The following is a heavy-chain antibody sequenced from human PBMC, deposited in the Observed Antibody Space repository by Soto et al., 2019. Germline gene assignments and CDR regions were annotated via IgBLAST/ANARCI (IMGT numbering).Heavy chain of an antibody. Sequence: GGSLRLSCAASGFTVSSNYMNWVRQAPGKGLEWVSLIYSGGSTYYADSVKGRFTISRDNSKNTLYLQMNSLRDEDTAVYYCARDRGYSSVLGYGLEVWGQGTTVTVSS. CDR2: IYSGGST. D-gene: IGHD6-19*01. V-gene: IGHV3-53*01. J-gene: IGHJ6*02. CDR1: GFTVSSNY. CDR3: ARDRGYSSVLGYGLEV.